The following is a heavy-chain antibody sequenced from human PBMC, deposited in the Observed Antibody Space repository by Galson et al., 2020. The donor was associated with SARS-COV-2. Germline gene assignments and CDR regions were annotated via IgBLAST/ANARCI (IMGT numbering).Heavy chain of an antibody. D-gene: IGHD6-19*01. CDR3: AREGGYSSGWYRPLGSPLDY. V-gene: IGHV3-23*01. CDR2: ISGSGGST. J-gene: IGHJ4*02. Sequence: GGSLRLSCAASGFTFSSYAMSWVRQAPGKGLEWVSAISGSGGSTYYADSVKGRFTISRDNSKNTLYLQMNSLRAEDTAVYYCAREGGYSSGWYRPLGSPLDYWGQGTLVTVSS. CDR1: GFTFSSYA.